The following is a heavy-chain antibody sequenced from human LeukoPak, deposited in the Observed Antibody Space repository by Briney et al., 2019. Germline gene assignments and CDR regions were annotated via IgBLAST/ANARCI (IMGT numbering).Heavy chain of an antibody. CDR1: GGSISSGDYY. CDR3: ARASFNVVFGNWFDP. CDR2: IYYSGST. V-gene: IGHV4-30-4*08. D-gene: IGHD2-8*01. Sequence: SETLSLTCTVSGGSISSGDYYWSWIRQPPGKGLEWIGYIYYSGSTYYNPSLKSRVTISVDTSKNQFSLRLSSVTAADTAIYYCARASFNVVFGNWFDPWGQGTLVTVSS. J-gene: IGHJ5*02.